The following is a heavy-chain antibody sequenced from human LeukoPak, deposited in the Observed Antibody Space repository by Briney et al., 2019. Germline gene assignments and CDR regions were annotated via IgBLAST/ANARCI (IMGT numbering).Heavy chain of an antibody. CDR1: EYRFTSYW. CDR3: ARLFWFGDGGYFQH. CDR2: IYPGDSET. J-gene: IGHJ1*01. Sequence: GESLKISCKGSEYRFTSYWIGWVRQMPGKGLEWMGIIYPGDSETKYSPSLQGQVTISADRSISTAYLQWSSLKASDTAMYYCARLFWFGDGGYFQHWGQGTLVTVSS. V-gene: IGHV5-51*01. D-gene: IGHD3-10*01.